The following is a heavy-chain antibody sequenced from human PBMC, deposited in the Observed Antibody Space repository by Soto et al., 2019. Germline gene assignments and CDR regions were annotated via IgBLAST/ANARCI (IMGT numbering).Heavy chain of an antibody. CDR2: INHSGSI. CDR3: ARGNGMILAVQGDAPDKKYLDS. D-gene: IGHD3-22*01. CDR1: GGSFSGHY. Sequence: PLETLSLTCAVYGGSFSGHYWSWIRQPPGKGLEWIGEINHSGSINYNPSLKSRVTISVDTSKNQFSLKLRSVTAADTAIYYCARGNGMILAVQGDAPDKKYLDSWSQGTLVTVSS. J-gene: IGHJ4*02. V-gene: IGHV4-34*01.